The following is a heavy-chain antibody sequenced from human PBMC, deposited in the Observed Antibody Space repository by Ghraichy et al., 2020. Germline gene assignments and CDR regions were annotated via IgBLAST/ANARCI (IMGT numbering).Heavy chain of an antibody. CDR2: ISGSGGST. V-gene: IGHV3-23*01. Sequence: GGSLRLSCAASGFTFSSYAMSWVRQAPGKGLEWVSAISGSGGSTYYADSVKGRFTISRDNSKNTLYLQMNSLRAEDTAVYYCAKDLQFTEWELLPSDAFDIWGQGTMVTVSS. CDR1: GFTFSSYA. D-gene: IGHD1-26*01. J-gene: IGHJ3*02. CDR3: AKDLQFTEWELLPSDAFDI.